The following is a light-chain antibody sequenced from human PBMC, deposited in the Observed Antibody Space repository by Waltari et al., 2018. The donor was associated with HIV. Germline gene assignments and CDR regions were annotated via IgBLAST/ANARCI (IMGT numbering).Light chain of an antibody. V-gene: IGLV2-14*01. CDR2: ELA. CDR1: SSDIGANNY. J-gene: IGLJ1*01. CDR3: SSYTAATNIYV. Sequence: QSALTQPASVSGSPGQSITISCTGTSSDIGANNYVSWYQQHPGEAPKLMIYELANRPSGISIRFSGSKSGNTASLTISGLQAEDEAEYFCSSYTAATNIYVFGSGTRLIV.